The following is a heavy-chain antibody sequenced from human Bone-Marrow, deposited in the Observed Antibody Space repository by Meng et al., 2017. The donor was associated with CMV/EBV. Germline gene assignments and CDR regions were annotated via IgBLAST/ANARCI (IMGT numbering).Heavy chain of an antibody. CDR2: I. D-gene: IGHD3-3*01. Sequence: SVKVSCKASGGTFSSYAISWVRPAPGQGLEWMGGIYAQKFQGRVTITADKSTSTAYMELSSLRSDDTAVYYCATAGQKMVNFLGDYFDYWGQGTRVTVSS. V-gene: IGHV1-69*10. CDR1: GGTFSSYA. J-gene: IGHJ4*02. CDR3: ATAGQKMVNFLGDYFDY.